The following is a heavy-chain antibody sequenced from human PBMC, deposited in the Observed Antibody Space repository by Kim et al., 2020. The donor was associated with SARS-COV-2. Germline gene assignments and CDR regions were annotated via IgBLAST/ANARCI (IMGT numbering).Heavy chain of an antibody. J-gene: IGHJ3*02. CDR2: T. V-gene: IGHV5-51*01. Sequence: TRYSPSVQGQVTISADKSISTAYLQWSSLKASDTAMYYCARQGYSDAFDIWGQGTMVTVSS. D-gene: IGHD2-15*01. CDR3: ARQGYSDAFDI.